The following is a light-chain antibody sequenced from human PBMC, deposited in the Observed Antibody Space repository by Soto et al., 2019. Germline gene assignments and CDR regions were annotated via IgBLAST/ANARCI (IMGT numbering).Light chain of an antibody. CDR2: DVS. CDR1: SSDIGGYNY. V-gene: IGLV2-14*01. Sequence: QSALTQPASVSGSPGQSITISCTGTSSDIGGYNYVSWFQQHPGKDPKLMIYDVSNRPSGVSDRFSGSKSGNTASLTISGVQAEDEADYYCSSHTSRSTWVFGGGTKLTVL. CDR3: SSHTSRSTWV. J-gene: IGLJ3*02.